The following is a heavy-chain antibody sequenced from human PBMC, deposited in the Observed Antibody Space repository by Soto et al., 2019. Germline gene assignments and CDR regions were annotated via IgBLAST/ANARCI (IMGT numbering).Heavy chain of an antibody. CDR1: GGSISGFY. J-gene: IGHJ4*02. CDR3: ARGPFCGNDCYFDV. V-gene: IGHV4-4*07. CDR2: IYSSGAT. Sequence: SETLSLTCTVAGGSISGFYLSWVRQPAGKGLECIGRIYSSGATKYNPSLRNRVTMSVDTSTDRYSLNLASMTAADTAVYFCARGPFCGNDCYFDVWGQGTQVTVYS. D-gene: IGHD2-21*02.